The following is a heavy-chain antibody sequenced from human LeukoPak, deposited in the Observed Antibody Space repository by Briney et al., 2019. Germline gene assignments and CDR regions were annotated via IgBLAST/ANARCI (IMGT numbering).Heavy chain of an antibody. CDR3: ARFTFGNRDY. J-gene: IGHJ4*02. V-gene: IGHV4-31*03. Sequence: SETLSLTCTVSGGSISGGTYYWTWIRQHPGKGLEWIGSIYYSGTTYYNPSLKSRVTISADTSKNQFSLKLSSVTAADTAVYYCARFTFGNRDYWGQGTLVIVSS. CDR1: GGSISGGTYY. CDR2: IYYSGTT. D-gene: IGHD1/OR15-1a*01.